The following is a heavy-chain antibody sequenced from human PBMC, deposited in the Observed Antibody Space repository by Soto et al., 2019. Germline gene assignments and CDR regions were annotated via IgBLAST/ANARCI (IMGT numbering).Heavy chain of an antibody. Sequence: PVGSHRHSSTASGFILSHYYMSWVRQAPGKGLEWVSGISWEGGSIGYADSVKGRFIISRDNAKNSLFLQMNSLTAEDTALYYCAKDHDEDFGYDLDYF. V-gene: IGHV3-20*04. J-gene: IGHJ4*01. CDR3: AKDHDEDFGYDLDYF. D-gene: IGHD3-3*01. CDR1: GFILSHYY. CDR2: ISWEGGSI.